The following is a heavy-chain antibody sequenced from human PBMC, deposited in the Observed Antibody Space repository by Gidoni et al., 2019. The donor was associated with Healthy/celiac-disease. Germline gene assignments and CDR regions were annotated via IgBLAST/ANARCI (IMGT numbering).Heavy chain of an antibody. Sequence: QVQLVQSGAEVKKPGSSVKVSCKASGGTFSSYAISWVRQAPGQVLEWMGGIIPIFGTANYAQKFQGRVTITADKSTSTAYMELSSLRSEDTAVYYCARDDANEVVPAANYYYYMDVWGKGTTVTVSS. D-gene: IGHD2-2*01. CDR3: ARDDANEVVPAANYYYYMDV. CDR2: IIPIFGTA. J-gene: IGHJ6*03. CDR1: GGTFSSYA. V-gene: IGHV1-69*06.